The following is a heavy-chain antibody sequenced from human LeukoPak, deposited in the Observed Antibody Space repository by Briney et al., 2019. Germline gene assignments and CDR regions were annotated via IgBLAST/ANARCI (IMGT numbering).Heavy chain of an antibody. CDR2: ISGSGGST. CDR3: AKNSHSIHRINWFDP. CDR1: GFTFSSYA. J-gene: IGHJ5*02. Sequence: GGSLRLSCAASGFTFSSYAMSWVRQAPGKGLEWVSAISGSGGSTYYADSVKGRFTISRDNSKNTLYLQMNSLRAEDTAVYYCAKNSHSIHRINWFDPWGQGTLVTVSS. V-gene: IGHV3-23*01. D-gene: IGHD2-21*01.